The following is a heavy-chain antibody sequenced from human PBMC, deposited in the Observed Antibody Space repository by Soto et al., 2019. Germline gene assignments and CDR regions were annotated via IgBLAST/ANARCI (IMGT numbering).Heavy chain of an antibody. D-gene: IGHD1-26*01. J-gene: IGHJ4*02. CDR2: IYPGDSDT. CDR3: ARLHSASDHSPLRY. V-gene: IGHV5-51*01. Sequence: GETLKISCKGSGYSFTNYWIGWVRQMPGKGLEWMGIIYPGDSDTRYSPSFQGQVTISADRSISTAYVQWSSLKASDTAMYYCARLHSASDHSPLRYWGQGTLVTVSS. CDR1: GYSFTNYW.